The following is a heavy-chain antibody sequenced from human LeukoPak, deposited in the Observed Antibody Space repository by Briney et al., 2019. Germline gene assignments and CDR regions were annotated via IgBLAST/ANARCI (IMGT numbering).Heavy chain of an antibody. CDR2: ISASGRST. CDR3: AKHLGWGPSGSNWFDP. D-gene: IGHD6-25*01. J-gene: IGHJ5*02. V-gene: IGHV3-23*01. Sequence: GGSLRLSCVASGFTFSAYAMSWVRQAPGKGLEWVSGISASGRSTYYADSVEGRFTISRDNSKNTLYLQMNSLRAEDTAVYYCAKHLGWGPSGSNWFDPWSQGTLVTVSS. CDR1: GFTFSAYA.